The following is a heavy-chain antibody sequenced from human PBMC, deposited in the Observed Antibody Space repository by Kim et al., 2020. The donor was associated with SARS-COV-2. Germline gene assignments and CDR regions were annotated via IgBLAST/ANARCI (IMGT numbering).Heavy chain of an antibody. D-gene: IGHD6-6*01. J-gene: IGHJ4*02. Sequence: YYADSVKGRFTISRDNSKNTLYLQMNSLRAEDTAVYYCARATLSRRYFDYWGQGTLVTVSS. CDR3: ARATLSRRYFDY. V-gene: IGHV3-66*01.